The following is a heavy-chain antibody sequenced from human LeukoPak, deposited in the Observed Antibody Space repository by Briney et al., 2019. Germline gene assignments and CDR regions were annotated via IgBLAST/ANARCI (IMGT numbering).Heavy chain of an antibody. D-gene: IGHD6-13*01. Sequence: GGSLRLSCAASGFTFSSYVLSWVRPAPGKGLEWVSAISGSGGSTYYADSVKGRFTISRDNSKNTLYLQMNSLRAEDTAVYYCAKDSSSWYFDYWGQGTLVTVSS. CDR2: ISGSGGST. V-gene: IGHV3-23*01. J-gene: IGHJ4*02. CDR3: AKDSSSWYFDY. CDR1: GFTFSSYV.